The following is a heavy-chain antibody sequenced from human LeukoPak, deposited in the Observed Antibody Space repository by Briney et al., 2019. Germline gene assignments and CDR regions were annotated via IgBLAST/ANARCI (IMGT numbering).Heavy chain of an antibody. CDR3: PRRPMVRGNIAAALPPDY. Sequence: GASLKVSCKASGYTFTRYAMLWVPQAPGQGLQWMGWINPNRGSTNYHRRVTLTMETSISTAYMQLSRLTSDDTAVYYRPRRPMVRGNIAAALPPDYWGQGTLVTVSS. V-gene: IGHV1-2*02. J-gene: IGHJ4*02. D-gene: IGHD3-10*01. CDR2: INPNRGST. CDR1: GYTFTRYA.